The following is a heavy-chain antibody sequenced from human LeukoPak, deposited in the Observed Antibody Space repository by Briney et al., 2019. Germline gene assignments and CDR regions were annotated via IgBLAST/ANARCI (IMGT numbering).Heavy chain of an antibody. CDR3: ARGTGGSSGYYNYYYYYMDV. J-gene: IGHJ6*03. D-gene: IGHD3-22*01. V-gene: IGHV1-69*05. CDR2: IIPIFGTA. Sequence: ASAKVSCKASGGTFSSYAISWVRQAPGQGLEWMGGIIPIFGTANYAQKFQGRVTITTEESTSTAYMELSSLRSEDTAVYYCARGTGGSSGYYNYYYYYMDVWGKGTTVTVSS. CDR1: GGTFSSYA.